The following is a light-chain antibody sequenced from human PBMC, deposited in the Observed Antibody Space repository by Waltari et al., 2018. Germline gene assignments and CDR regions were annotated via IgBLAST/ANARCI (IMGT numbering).Light chain of an antibody. CDR1: QSVSSY. CDR3: QQYSNWPGT. Sequence: EVVLTQSPATLSSSPGERATLSCRASQSVSSYLAWYQQKPGQVPRLLIYDASNRATGIPARFSGSGSGTDFALIISSLEPEDFAVYYCQQYSNWPGTFGQGTKVEIK. J-gene: IGKJ1*01. CDR2: DAS. V-gene: IGKV3-11*01.